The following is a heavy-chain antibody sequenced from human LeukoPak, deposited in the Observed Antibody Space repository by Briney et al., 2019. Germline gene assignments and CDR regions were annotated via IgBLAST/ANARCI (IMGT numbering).Heavy chain of an antibody. D-gene: IGHD6-13*01. J-gene: IGHJ4*02. V-gene: IGHV4-59*01. CDR3: ARGASSSSWYHYFDY. CDR1: GGSISSYY. CDR2: IYYSGST. Sequence: SETLSLTCAVSGGSISSYYWSWIRQPPGKGLEWIGYIYYSGSTNYNPSLKSRVTISVDTSKNQFSLKLSSVTAADTAVYHCARGASSSSWYHYFDYWGQGTLVTVSS.